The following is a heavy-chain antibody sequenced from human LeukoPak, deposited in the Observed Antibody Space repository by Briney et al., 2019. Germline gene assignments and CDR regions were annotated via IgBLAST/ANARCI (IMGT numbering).Heavy chain of an antibody. CDR1: GYTFTGYY. J-gene: IGHJ5*02. D-gene: IGHD2-15*01. CDR3: ARGYCSGGGCYVFFDP. Sequence: ASVKVSCKASGYTFTGYYMHWVRQAPGQGLEWMGWINPNSGGTNYAQKFQGRVTTTRDTSISTAYMELSRLRSGDTAVYYCARGYCSGGGCYVFFDPWGQGTLVTVSS. V-gene: IGHV1-2*02. CDR2: INPNSGGT.